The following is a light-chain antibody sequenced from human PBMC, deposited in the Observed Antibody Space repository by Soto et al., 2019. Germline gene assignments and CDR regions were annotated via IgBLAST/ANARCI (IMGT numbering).Light chain of an antibody. Sequence: EIGMTQSPGTLSVSPGERATLSCRASQSVSSNLAWYQQKPGQAPRLLIYGASTRATGIPARFSGSGSGTEFTLTISSLQSEDFVLYSCQQYNNWPPTFGQGTKVEIK. CDR3: QQYNNWPPT. CDR1: QSVSSN. V-gene: IGKV3-15*01. CDR2: GAS. J-gene: IGKJ1*01.